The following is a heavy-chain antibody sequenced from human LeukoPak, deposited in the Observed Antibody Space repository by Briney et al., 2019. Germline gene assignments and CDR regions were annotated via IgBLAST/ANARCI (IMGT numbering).Heavy chain of an antibody. D-gene: IGHD3-10*01. CDR3: AKDLMRDIWFGES. CDR2: INLVNGNT. Sequence: GASVKVSCKASGYTFTNYAMHWVRLAPGQRLQWMGWINLVNGNTKYSQYFEGRVTITRDTSASTVYMELSSLRPDDTAVYYCAKDLMRDIWFGESWGQGTLVTVSS. V-gene: IGHV1-3*01. J-gene: IGHJ5*02. CDR1: GYTFTNYA.